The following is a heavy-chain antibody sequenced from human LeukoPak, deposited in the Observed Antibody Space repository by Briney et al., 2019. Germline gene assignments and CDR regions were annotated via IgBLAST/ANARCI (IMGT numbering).Heavy chain of an antibody. D-gene: IGHD1-14*01. J-gene: IGHJ3*01. CDR3: ARVYREPGNDAFDV. CDR2: IYYSGST. V-gene: IGHV4-59*01. CDR1: GGSINSYY. Sequence: PSETLSLTCTVSGGSINSYYWSWIRQPPGKGLEWIGYIYYSGSTNYNPSLKSRVTISVDTSKNQSSLKLSSVTAADTAVYYCARVYREPGNDAFDVWGQGTMVTVSS.